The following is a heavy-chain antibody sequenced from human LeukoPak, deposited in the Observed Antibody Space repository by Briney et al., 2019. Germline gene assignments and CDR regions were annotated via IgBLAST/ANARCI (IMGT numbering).Heavy chain of an antibody. Sequence: GGSLRLSCAASGFTFSDYYMSWIRQAPGKGLEWVSYISSGGSTIYYADSVKGRFTISRDNSKNTLYLQMNSLRAEDTAVYYCARDNGYSQGYFDYWGQGTLVTVSS. D-gene: IGHD5-18*01. CDR1: GFTFSDYY. CDR3: ARDNGYSQGYFDY. V-gene: IGHV3-11*04. CDR2: ISSGGSTI. J-gene: IGHJ4*02.